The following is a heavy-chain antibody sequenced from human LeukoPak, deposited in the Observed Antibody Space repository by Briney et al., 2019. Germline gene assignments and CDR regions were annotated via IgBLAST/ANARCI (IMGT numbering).Heavy chain of an antibody. J-gene: IGHJ4*02. CDR3: ARDRGDDTVSCFDS. D-gene: IGHD3-22*01. CDR2: INPNSGGT. Sequence: ASVKVSCKASGYTITGYYMHWVRQAPGQGLEWMGRINPNSGGTNSAQMFQGRITMTRDTSISTAYMELSRLRSDDTAVYFCARDRGDDTVSCFDSWGQGTLVTVSS. V-gene: IGHV1-2*06. CDR1: GYTITGYY.